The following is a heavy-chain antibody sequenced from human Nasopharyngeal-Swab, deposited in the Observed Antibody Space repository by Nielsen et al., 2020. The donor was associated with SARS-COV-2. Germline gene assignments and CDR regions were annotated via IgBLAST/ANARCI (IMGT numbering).Heavy chain of an antibody. CDR1: GYTFTSYD. J-gene: IGHJ6*03. D-gene: IGHD2-15*01. CDR2: MNPNSGNT. CDR3: ARGRRSVVVVVALSYYYYYMDV. Sequence: ASVKVSCKASGYTFTSYDINWVRQATGQGLEWMGWMNPNSGNTGYAQKFQGRVTMTRNTSISTAYMELSSLRSEDTAVYYCARGRRSVVVVVALSYYYYYMDVWGKGTTVTVSS. V-gene: IGHV1-8*01.